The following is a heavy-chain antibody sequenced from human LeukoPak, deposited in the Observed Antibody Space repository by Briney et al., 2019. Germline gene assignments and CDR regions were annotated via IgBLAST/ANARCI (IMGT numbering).Heavy chain of an antibody. CDR3: ATLGYSSSWYYLDY. CDR2: INHSGST. J-gene: IGHJ4*02. V-gene: IGHV4-34*01. CDR1: GGSFSGNY. Sequence: SETLSLTCAVYGGSFSGNYWSWIRQPPGKGREWIGEINHSGSTNYNPSLKSRVTISVDTSKNQFSLKLSSVTAADTAVYYCATLGYSSSWYYLDYWGQGTLVTVSS. D-gene: IGHD6-13*01.